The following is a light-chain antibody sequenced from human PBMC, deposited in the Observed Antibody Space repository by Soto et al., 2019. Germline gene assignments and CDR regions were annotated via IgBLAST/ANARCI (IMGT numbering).Light chain of an antibody. CDR1: QTISSW. CDR3: QHYNSYSEA. Sequence: DIQMTQSPSTLSGSVGDRVTITCRASQTISSWLAWYQQKPGKAPKLLIYKASTLKSGVPSRFSGSGTGTEFTLTIRSLQPDDFATYYCQHYNSYSEAFGQATKV. CDR2: KAS. V-gene: IGKV1-5*03. J-gene: IGKJ1*01.